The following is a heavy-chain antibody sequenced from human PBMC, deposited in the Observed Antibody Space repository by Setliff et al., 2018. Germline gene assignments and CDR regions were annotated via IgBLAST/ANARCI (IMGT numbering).Heavy chain of an antibody. CDR1: GYTFTAYD. CDR3: ARGALVLQFLEWLPRFYYMDV. CDR2: MNPNSGRT. Sequence: GASVKVSCKASGYTFTAYDIVWVRQATGQGFEWMGWMNPNSGRTGYPQKFQGRVTMTRNTSISTAYMELSSLRSEDTAVYFCARGALVLQFLEWLPRFYYMDVWGKGTTVTVSS. D-gene: IGHD3-3*01. V-gene: IGHV1-8*02. J-gene: IGHJ6*03.